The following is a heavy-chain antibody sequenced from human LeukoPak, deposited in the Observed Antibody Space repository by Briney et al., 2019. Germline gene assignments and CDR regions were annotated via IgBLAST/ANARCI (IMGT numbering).Heavy chain of an antibody. J-gene: IGHJ5*02. CDR2: INHSGST. CDR1: GGSFSGYY. D-gene: IGHD3-3*01. V-gene: IGHV4-34*01. Sequence: KPSETLSLTCAVYGGSFSGYYRSWIRQPPGKGLEWIGEINHSGSTNYNPSLKSRVTISVDTSKNQFSLKLNSVTAADTAVYHCARASIRYYDFWSGYPNWFDPWGQGTLVTVSS. CDR3: ARASIRYYDFWSGYPNWFDP.